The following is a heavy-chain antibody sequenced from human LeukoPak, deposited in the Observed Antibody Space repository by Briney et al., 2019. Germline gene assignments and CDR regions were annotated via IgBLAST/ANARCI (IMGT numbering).Heavy chain of an antibody. D-gene: IGHD2/OR15-2a*01. Sequence: SETLSLTCTVSGGSISSSSSYWGWIRQPPGKGLEWIGSIYYSGSTYYNPSLKSRVTISVDTSKNQFSLKLSSVTAADTAVYYCARLSTYDFAFDYWGQGTLVTVSS. CDR1: GGSISSSSSY. J-gene: IGHJ4*02. V-gene: IGHV4-39*01. CDR2: IYYSGST. CDR3: ARLSTYDFAFDY.